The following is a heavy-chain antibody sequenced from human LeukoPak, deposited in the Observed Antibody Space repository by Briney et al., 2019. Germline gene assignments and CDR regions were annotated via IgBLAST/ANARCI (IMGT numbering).Heavy chain of an antibody. CDR2: MYSSGSP. Sequence: KPSETLSLTCNVSGGSISDYYWHWIRHPAGKGLEWIGFMYSSGSPYYNPSLRSRVTLSVDTSKNQFFLKLKSVTAADTAVYYCARDMVAMRPNKWFDPRGQGVLVTVSS. D-gene: IGHD5-12*01. J-gene: IGHJ5*02. V-gene: IGHV4-4*07. CDR1: GGSISDYY. CDR3: ARDMVAMRPNKWFDP.